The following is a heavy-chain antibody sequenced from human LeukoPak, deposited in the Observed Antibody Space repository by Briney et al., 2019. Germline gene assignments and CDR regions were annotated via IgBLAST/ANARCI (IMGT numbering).Heavy chain of an antibody. CDR2: INHSGST. Sequence: PSETLSLTCAVYGGSFSGYYWSWIRQPPGKGLEWIGGINHSGSTNYNPSLKSRVTISVDTSKNQFSLKLSSVTAADTAVYYCARIHYYDSSGYYYRDFDYWGQGTLVTVSS. D-gene: IGHD3-22*01. J-gene: IGHJ4*02. V-gene: IGHV4-34*01. CDR3: ARIHYYDSSGYYYRDFDY. CDR1: GGSFSGYY.